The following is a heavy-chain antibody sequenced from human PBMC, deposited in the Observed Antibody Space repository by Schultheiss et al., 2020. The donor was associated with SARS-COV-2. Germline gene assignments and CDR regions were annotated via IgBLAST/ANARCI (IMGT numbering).Heavy chain of an antibody. J-gene: IGHJ5*02. CDR2: IDHRGTT. Sequence: SETLSLTCVVYGGSFSSYSWTWIRQPPGKGLEWIGEIDHRGTTTYNPSLMNRVTMSIDKSNNHFSLNLKSVTAADTAIYYCARGNYVINWFAPWGRGMLVTVSS. D-gene: IGHD1-7*01. CDR3: ARGNYVINWFAP. CDR1: GGSFSSYS. V-gene: IGHV4-34*01.